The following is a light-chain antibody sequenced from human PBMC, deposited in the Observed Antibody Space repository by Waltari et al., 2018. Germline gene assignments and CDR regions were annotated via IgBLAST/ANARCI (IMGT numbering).Light chain of an antibody. V-gene: IGLV2-23*02. CDR1: NNDIGSYNL. CDR3: CSYAGTPRVV. J-gene: IGLJ2*01. Sequence: QSALTQPASVSGSPGQSITISCTGTNNDIGSYNLVSWYQQRPGKAPKVIIFEVNKRPSGVSNRFSGSKSGNTAALTVSGLHPEDEADYYCCSYAGTPRVVFGGGTKLTVL. CDR2: EVN.